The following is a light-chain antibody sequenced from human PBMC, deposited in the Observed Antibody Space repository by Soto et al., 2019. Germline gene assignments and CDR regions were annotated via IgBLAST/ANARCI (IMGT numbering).Light chain of an antibody. V-gene: IGKV3D-15*01. Sequence: EIVMTQSPATLSVSPGERATLSCRASQSVSSNLAWYQQKPGQAPRLLIYGASTRATGIPARFSGSGSGTEFTITISSLQSEDVAVYYCQHYNNWPPPFTFGPGTKVDIK. CDR3: QHYNNWPPPFT. CDR2: GAS. CDR1: QSVSSN. J-gene: IGKJ3*01.